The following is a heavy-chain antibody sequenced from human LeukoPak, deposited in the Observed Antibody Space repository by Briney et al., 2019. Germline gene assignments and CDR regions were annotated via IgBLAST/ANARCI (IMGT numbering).Heavy chain of an antibody. Sequence: AASVTVSCKASGYTFTSNVISWVRQAPGQGLEWMGWISAYNGNTNYAQTLQGRVTITTDTSTSTAYMELRSMRSDDTAVYYCARFGLGKHIEIAGIPFDIWGQGTMVTVSS. CDR1: GYTFTSNV. V-gene: IGHV1-18*01. D-gene: IGHD6-19*01. J-gene: IGHJ3*02. CDR2: ISAYNGNT. CDR3: ARFGLGKHIEIAGIPFDI.